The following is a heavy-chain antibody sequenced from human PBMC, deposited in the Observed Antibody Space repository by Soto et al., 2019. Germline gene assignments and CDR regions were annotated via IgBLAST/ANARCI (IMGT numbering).Heavy chain of an antibody. CDR3: ARPYYYGSGSYYNGPVGLGHYDGMDV. Sequence: QVQLVQSGAEVKKPGSSVKVSCKASGGTFSSYAISWVRQAPGQGLEWMGGIIPIFGTANYAQKFQGRVTITADESTSTAYMELSSLRSEDTAVDYCARPYYYGSGSYYNGPVGLGHYDGMDVWGQGTTVTVSS. J-gene: IGHJ6*02. CDR1: GGTFSSYA. CDR2: IIPIFGTA. V-gene: IGHV1-69*12. D-gene: IGHD3-10*01.